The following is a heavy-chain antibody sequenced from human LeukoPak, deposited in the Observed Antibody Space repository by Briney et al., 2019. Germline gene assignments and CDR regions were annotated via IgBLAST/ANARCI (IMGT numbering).Heavy chain of an antibody. J-gene: IGHJ6*03. CDR1: GDSINSGSYY. CDR2: VYTSGST. Sequence: TLSLTCTVSGDSINSGSYYWTWIRQPAGKGLEWIGRVYTSGSTDYNPSLKSRVTISVDTSKNQFSLKARSVTAADTAVYYCARVRRDYYGSGSYSSNHYFYYYYMDVWGTGTTVTISS. D-gene: IGHD3-10*01. CDR3: ARVRRDYYGSGSYSSNHYFYYYYMDV. V-gene: IGHV4-61*02.